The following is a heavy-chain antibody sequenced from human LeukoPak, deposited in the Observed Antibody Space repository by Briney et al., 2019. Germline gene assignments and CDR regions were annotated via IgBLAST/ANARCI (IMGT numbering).Heavy chain of an antibody. D-gene: IGHD3-9*01. CDR3: ARKRYFDWLIDY. CDR1: GGSISSYY. Sequence: SETLSLTCTGSGGSISSYYWSWIRQPPGKGLEWIGYIYYSGSTNYNPSLKSRVTISVDTSKNQFSLKLSSVTAADTAVYYCARKRYFDWLIDYWGQGTLVTVSS. CDR2: IYYSGST. J-gene: IGHJ4*02. V-gene: IGHV4-59*01.